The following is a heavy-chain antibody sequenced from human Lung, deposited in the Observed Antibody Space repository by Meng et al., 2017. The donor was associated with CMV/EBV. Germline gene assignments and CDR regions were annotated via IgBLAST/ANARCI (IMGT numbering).Heavy chain of an antibody. Sequence: SXXVSXKASGGTFSNYAITWVRQAPGQGLEWMGGIIPVVGTVNYPQKFQGRVTITADKSTSTVYMELSSLGSEDTAVYYCARDSRGSTWYLLAGYYYGSGVWXQGTAVTVSS. D-gene: IGHD6-13*01. CDR3: ARDSRGSTWYLLAGYYYGSGV. J-gene: IGHJ6*02. V-gene: IGHV1-69*06. CDR2: IIPVVGTV. CDR1: GGTFSNYA.